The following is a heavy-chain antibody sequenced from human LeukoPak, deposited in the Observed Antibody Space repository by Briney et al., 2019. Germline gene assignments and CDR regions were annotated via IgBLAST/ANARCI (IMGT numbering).Heavy chain of an antibody. CDR3: AKEDYYDSSGYYPLGY. CDR1: GFTFSSHA. J-gene: IGHJ4*02. Sequence: EGSLRLSCAASGFTFSSHAMSWVRQSPEKGLEWVSAISDSGGSTYYADSVKGRFTISRDNSKNTLYLQMNSLRAEDTAVYYCAKEDYYDSSGYYPLGYWGQGTLVTVSS. CDR2: ISDSGGST. V-gene: IGHV3-23*01. D-gene: IGHD3-22*01.